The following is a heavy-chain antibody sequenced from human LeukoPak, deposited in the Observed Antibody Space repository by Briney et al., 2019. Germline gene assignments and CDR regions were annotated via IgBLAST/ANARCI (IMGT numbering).Heavy chain of an antibody. CDR2: ISGSGGST. V-gene: IGHV3-23*01. D-gene: IGHD3-3*01. J-gene: IGHJ1*01. CDR1: GFTFSSYA. CDR3: AKDLAFWSGYYIRYFQH. Sequence: GGSLRLSCADSGFTFSSYAMSWVRQAPGKGLEWVSGISGSGGSTYYADSVKGRFTISRDNSKNTLYLQMNSLRAEDTAVYYCAKDLAFWSGYYIRYFQHWGQGTLVTVSS.